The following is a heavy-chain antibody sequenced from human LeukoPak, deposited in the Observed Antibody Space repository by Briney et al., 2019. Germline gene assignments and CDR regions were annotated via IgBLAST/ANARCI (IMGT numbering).Heavy chain of an antibody. D-gene: IGHD6-13*01. CDR3: ARVTYSSPDYYYYYMDV. CDR2: IYTSGST. J-gene: IGHJ6*03. CDR1: GGSISSGSYY. V-gene: IGHV4-61*02. Sequence: SETLSLTCTVPGGSISSGSYYWSWIRQPAGKGPEWIGRIYTSGSTNYNPSLKSRVTISVDTSKNQFSLKLSSVTAADTAVYYCARVTYSSPDYYYYYMDVWGKGTTVTVSS.